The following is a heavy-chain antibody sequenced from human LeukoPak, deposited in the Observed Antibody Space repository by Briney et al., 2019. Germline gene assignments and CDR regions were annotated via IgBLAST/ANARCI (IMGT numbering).Heavy chain of an antibody. CDR1: GFTFNSYA. D-gene: IGHD3-10*01. J-gene: IGHJ5*02. CDR2: ISYDGSIE. CDR3: ARDGRFGELLA. Sequence: GGSLRLSCAVSGFTFNSYAMHWVRQAPGKGLEWVAVISYDGSIEDYADSVKGRFTISRDNSKNTLYLQMNSLRAEDTAVYYCARDGRFGELLAWGQGTLVTVSS. V-gene: IGHV3-30-3*01.